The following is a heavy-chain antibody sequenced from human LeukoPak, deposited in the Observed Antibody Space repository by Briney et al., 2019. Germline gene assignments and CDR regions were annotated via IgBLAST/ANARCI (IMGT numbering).Heavy chain of an antibody. Sequence: PGGSLRLSCAASGFTFSNYGMHWVRQAPGKGLEGVAVIWYDGSYKSYGDSVKGRFTISRDNSKNTLFLQMNSLRADDTAVYYCARDTLIAAPKTGTVTRVGWFDTWGQGTLVTVSS. J-gene: IGHJ5*02. CDR3: ARDTLIAAPKTGTVTRVGWFDT. D-gene: IGHD6-13*01. CDR2: IWYDGSYK. V-gene: IGHV3-33*01. CDR1: GFTFSNYG.